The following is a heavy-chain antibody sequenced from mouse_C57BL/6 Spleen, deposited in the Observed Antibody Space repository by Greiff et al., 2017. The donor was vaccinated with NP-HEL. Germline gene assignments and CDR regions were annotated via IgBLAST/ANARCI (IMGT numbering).Heavy chain of an antibody. CDR1: GYTFTDYN. CDR3: ARSPIYYDYEGNFDY. J-gene: IGHJ2*01. CDR2: INPNNGGT. V-gene: IGHV1-22*01. Sequence: EVHLVESGPELVKPGASVKMSCKASGYTFTDYNMHWVKQSHGKSLEWIGYINPNNGGTSYNQKFKGKATLTVNKSSSTAYMELRSLTSEDSAVYYCARSPIYYDYEGNFDYWGQGTTLTVSS. D-gene: IGHD2-4*01.